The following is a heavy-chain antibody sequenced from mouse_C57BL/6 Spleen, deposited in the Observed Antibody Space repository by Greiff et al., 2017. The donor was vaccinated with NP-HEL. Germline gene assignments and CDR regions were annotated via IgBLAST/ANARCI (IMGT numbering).Heavy chain of an antibody. Sequence: VQLQQSGPELVKPGASVKISCKASGYAFSSSWMNWVKQRPGKGLEWIGRIYPGDGDTNYNGKFKGKATLTADKSSSTAYMQLSSLTSEDSAVYFCACNWYFDVWGTGTTVTVSS. CDR3: ACNWYFDV. V-gene: IGHV1-82*01. J-gene: IGHJ1*03. CDR2: IYPGDGDT. CDR1: GYAFSSSW.